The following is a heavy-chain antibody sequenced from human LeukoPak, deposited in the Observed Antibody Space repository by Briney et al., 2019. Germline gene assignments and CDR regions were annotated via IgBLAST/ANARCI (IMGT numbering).Heavy chain of an antibody. V-gene: IGHV3-30*02. Sequence: GGSQRLSCAASGITFSTSGMHWVRQAPGKGLEWLTFIQYDESTKYYADSVKGRFTISRDNSKNTLYLQMNSLRAEDTAVYHCAREGGTVVAGSLDHWGQGTPV. CDR3: AREGGTVVAGSLDH. J-gene: IGHJ4*02. D-gene: IGHD6-19*01. CDR2: IQYDESTK. CDR1: GITFSTSG.